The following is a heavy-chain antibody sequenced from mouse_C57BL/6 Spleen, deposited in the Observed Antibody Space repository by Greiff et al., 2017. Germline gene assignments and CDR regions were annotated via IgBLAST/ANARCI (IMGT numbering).Heavy chain of an antibody. CDR2: INYDGSST. D-gene: IGHD2-1*01. CDR3: ARRAYGNYFDY. V-gene: IGHV5-16*02. J-gene: IGHJ2*01. CDR1: GFTFSDCY. Sequence: EVKLVESEGGLVQPGSSMKLSCTASGFTFSDCYMAWVRQVPEKGLEWVANINYDGSSTYYLDSLKSRFIISRDNAKNILYLQMSSLKSEDTATYYCARRAYGNYFDYWGQGTTLTVSS.